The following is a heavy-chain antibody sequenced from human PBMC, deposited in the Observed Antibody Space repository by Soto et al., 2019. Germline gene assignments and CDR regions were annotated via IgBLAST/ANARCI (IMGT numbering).Heavy chain of an antibody. CDR1: GGTFSSYA. D-gene: IGHD2-2*01. CDR2: IIPIFGTA. V-gene: IGHV1-69*01. CDR3: ARDPDIVVVPAASVPNYYYYGMDV. Sequence: QVQLVQSGAEVKKPGSSVKVSCKASGGTFSSYAISWVRQAPGQGLEWMGGIIPIFGTANYAQKFQGRVTITADESTSTAYMELSSLRAEDTAVYYCARDPDIVVVPAASVPNYYYYGMDVWGQGTTVTVSS. J-gene: IGHJ6*02.